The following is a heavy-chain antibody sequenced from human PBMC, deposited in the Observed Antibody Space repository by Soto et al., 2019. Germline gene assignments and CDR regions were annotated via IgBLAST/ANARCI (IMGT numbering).Heavy chain of an antibody. CDR1: GGSFSGYY. J-gene: IGHJ4*02. Sequence: QVQLQQWGAGLLKPSETLSLTCAVYGGSFSGYYWSWIRQPPGKGLEWIGAINHSGSTNYNPSLKSRVTISVDTSNNQFPLKLSSVTAADTAVYYCASLRSTFDYWGQGTLVTVSS. D-gene: IGHD3-16*01. CDR2: INHSGST. CDR3: ASLRSTFDY. V-gene: IGHV4-34*01.